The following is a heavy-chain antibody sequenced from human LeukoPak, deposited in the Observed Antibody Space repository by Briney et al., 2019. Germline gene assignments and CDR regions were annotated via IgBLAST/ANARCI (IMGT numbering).Heavy chain of an antibody. CDR2: ISWNSGSI. Sequence: GGSLRLSCAVSGFIFDDYAMHWVRQPPGKGLEWVSGISWNSGSIGYADSVKGRFTISRDNAKKSLYLQMNSLRAEDMALYYCARDHLGNPGVNYYDSSGYYSGAFDIWGQGTMVTVSS. CDR3: ARDHLGNPGVNYYDSSGYYSGAFDI. V-gene: IGHV3-9*03. CDR1: GFIFDDYA. D-gene: IGHD3-22*01. J-gene: IGHJ3*02.